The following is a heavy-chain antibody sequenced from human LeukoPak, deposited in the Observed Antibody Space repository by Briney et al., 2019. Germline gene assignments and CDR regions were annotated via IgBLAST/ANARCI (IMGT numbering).Heavy chain of an antibody. CDR2: IYPGDSDT. D-gene: IGHD3-16*02. CDR1: GYSFTTYW. V-gene: IGHV5-51*01. CDR3: ARQGVAVTFGGVIVITGLDY. Sequence: TGESLKISCQGSGYSFTTYWIGWVRQMPGKGLEWMGIIYPGDSDTRYSPSFQGQVTISADKSISTAYLQWSSLKASDTAMYYCARQGVAVTFGGVIVITGLDYWGQGTLVTVSS. J-gene: IGHJ4*02.